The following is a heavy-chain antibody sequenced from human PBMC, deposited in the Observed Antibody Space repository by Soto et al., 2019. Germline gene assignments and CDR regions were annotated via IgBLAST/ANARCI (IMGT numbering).Heavy chain of an antibody. CDR2: IRGDGSET. CDR3: ASPGENGWFEY. V-gene: IGHV3-7*01. D-gene: IGHD6-19*01. CDR1: GFTFGNNR. Sequence: EVQLVESGGGLVQPGGSLRLSCAASGFTFGNNRMSWVRQAPGKGLEWVANIRGDGSETFYVESVKGRFTISSDNAKNSLFLQMSSLRPEDTAVYCCASPGENGWFEYWGQGTLVTVAS. J-gene: IGHJ4*02.